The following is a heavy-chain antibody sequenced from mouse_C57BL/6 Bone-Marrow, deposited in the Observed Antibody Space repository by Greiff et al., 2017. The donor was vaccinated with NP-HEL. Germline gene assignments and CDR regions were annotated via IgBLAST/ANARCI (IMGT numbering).Heavy chain of an antibody. CDR3: AIRRGYDVYYYAMDY. CDR1: GYTFTDYY. Sequence: EVQLQQSGPVLVKPGASVKMSCKASGYTFTDYYMNWVKQSHGKSLEWIGVINPYNGGTSYNQKFKGKVTLTVDKSSSTAYMELNSLTSEDSAVYYCAIRRGYDVYYYAMDYWGQGTSVTVSS. J-gene: IGHJ4*01. CDR2: INPYNGGT. V-gene: IGHV1-19*01. D-gene: IGHD2-2*01.